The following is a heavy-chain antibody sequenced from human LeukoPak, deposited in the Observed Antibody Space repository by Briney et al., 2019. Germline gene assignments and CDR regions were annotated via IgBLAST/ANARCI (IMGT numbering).Heavy chain of an antibody. Sequence: AGGSLRLSCAASGFTFGSYGMHWVRQAPGKGLEWVAFIRYDGSNKYYADSVKGRFTISRDNSKNTLYLQMNSLRAEDTAVYYCAKRCGGGDCYPAEYFQHWGQGTLVTVSS. CDR2: IRYDGSNK. CDR1: GFTFGSYG. D-gene: IGHD2-21*02. J-gene: IGHJ1*01. V-gene: IGHV3-30*02. CDR3: AKRCGGGDCYPAEYFQH.